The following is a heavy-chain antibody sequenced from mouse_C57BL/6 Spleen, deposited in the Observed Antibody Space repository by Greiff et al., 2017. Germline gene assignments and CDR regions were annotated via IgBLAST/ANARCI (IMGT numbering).Heavy chain of an antibody. D-gene: IGHD1-1*01. J-gene: IGHJ2*01. CDR3: TSYYGSSYFDY. V-gene: IGHV14-1*01. CDR2: IDPEDGDT. Sequence: EVKVVESGAELVRPGASVKLSCTASGFNIKDYYMHWVKQRPEQGLEWIGRIDPEDGDTEYAPKFQGKATMTADTSSNTAYLQLSSLTSEDTAVYYCTSYYGSSYFDYWGQGTTLTVSS. CDR1: GFNIKDYY.